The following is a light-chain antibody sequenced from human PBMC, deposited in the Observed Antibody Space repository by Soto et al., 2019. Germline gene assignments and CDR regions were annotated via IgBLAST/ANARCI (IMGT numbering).Light chain of an antibody. CDR1: SSDVGAYHY. V-gene: IGLV2-14*01. Sequence: QSAQTQPASVSGSPGQSITISCTGTSSDVGAYHYVSWYQQHPGKAPKLMISEVSKRPSGVSNRFSGSKSGNTASLTISGLQDEDEAHYYCSSFTSSNTVVFGGGTQLTVL. J-gene: IGLJ2*01. CDR3: SSFTSSNTVV. CDR2: EVS.